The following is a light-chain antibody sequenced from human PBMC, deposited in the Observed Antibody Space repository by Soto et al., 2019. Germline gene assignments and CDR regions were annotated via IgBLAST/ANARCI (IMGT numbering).Light chain of an antibody. CDR3: QQYSNRPYT. V-gene: IGKV3-15*01. CDR2: GAS. J-gene: IGKJ2*01. Sequence: EIVMTQSPGTLSVSPGERATLSCRASQSVSSNLAWYQQKPGQAPRLLMYGASTRATGIPARFSGSGSGTEFTLTISSLQSEDFAVYSCQQYSNRPYTFGQGTKLEIK. CDR1: QSVSSN.